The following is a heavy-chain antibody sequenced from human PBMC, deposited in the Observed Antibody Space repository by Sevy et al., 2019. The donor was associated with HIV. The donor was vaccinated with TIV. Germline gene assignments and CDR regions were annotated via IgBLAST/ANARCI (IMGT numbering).Heavy chain of an antibody. D-gene: IGHD3-22*01. CDR1: GGSISSSSYY. Sequence: SETLSLTCTVSGGSISSSSYYWGWIRQPPGKGLEWIGSIYYSGSTYYNPSLKSRVTISVDTSKNQFSLKLSSVTAADTAVNYCARADMVVVVNLYYFDYWGQGTLVTVSS. J-gene: IGHJ4*02. CDR2: IYYSGST. CDR3: ARADMVVVVNLYYFDY. V-gene: IGHV4-39*01.